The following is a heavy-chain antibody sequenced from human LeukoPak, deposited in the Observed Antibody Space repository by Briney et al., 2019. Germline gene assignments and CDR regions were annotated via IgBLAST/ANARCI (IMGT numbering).Heavy chain of an antibody. CDR3: ARGGSRGENYFDY. D-gene: IGHD6-13*01. CDR2: IIPIFGTA. Sequence: SVKVSCKASGGTFSSYAISWVRQAPGQGLEWMGRIIPIFGTANYAQKFQGRVTITTDESTSTAYMELSSLKSEDTAVYYCARGGSRGENYFDYWGQGTLVTVSS. CDR1: GGTFSSYA. J-gene: IGHJ4*02. V-gene: IGHV1-69*05.